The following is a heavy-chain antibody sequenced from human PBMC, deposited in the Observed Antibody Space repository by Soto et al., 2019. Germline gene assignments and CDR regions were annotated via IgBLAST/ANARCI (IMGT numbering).Heavy chain of an antibody. D-gene: IGHD6-13*01. Sequence: SETLSLTCAVSGGSISSSNWWSWVRQPPGKGLEWIGEIYHSGITNYNPSLKSGVTRSVDKSKNQFSLTLSSVTAAATAVYYCARQAWAAAGTGVGYNWFDPWGQGTLVTVSS. CDR2: IYHSGIT. J-gene: IGHJ5*02. V-gene: IGHV4-4*02. CDR1: GGSISSSNW. CDR3: ARQAWAAAGTGVGYNWFDP.